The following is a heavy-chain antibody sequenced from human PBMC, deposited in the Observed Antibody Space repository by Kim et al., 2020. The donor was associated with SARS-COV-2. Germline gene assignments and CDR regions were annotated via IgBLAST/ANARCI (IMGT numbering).Heavy chain of an antibody. V-gene: IGHV4-34*01. J-gene: IGHJ4*02. CDR2: INHSGST. D-gene: IGHD2-15*01. Sequence: SETLSLTCAVYGGSFSGYYWSWIRQPPGKGLEWIGEINHSGSTNYNPSLKSRVTISVDTSKNQFSLKLSSVTAADTAVYYCARCIRGWPGQYYFDYWGQG. CDR3: ARCIRGWPGQYYFDY. CDR1: GGSFSGYY.